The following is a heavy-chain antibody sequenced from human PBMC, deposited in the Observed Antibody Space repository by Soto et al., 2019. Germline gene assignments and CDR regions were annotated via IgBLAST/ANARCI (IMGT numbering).Heavy chain of an antibody. D-gene: IGHD4-17*01. CDR3: ARPGVRLRWRYAFDI. J-gene: IGHJ3*02. Sequence: QLQLQESGPGLVKPSETLSLTCTVSGGSISSSSYYWGWIRQPPGKGLEWIGSIYYSGSTYYNPSLKSRVTISVDTSKNQFSLKLSSVTAADTAVYYCARPGVRLRWRYAFDIWGQGTMVTVS. V-gene: IGHV4-39*01. CDR1: GGSISSSSYY. CDR2: IYYSGST.